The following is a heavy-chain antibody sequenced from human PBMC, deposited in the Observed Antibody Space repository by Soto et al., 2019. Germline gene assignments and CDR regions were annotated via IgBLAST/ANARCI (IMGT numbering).Heavy chain of an antibody. V-gene: IGHV1-46*01. J-gene: IGHJ4*02. CDR2: INPSGGST. Sequence: QVQLVQSGAEVKKPGASVKVSCKASGYTFTSYYMHWVRQAPGQGLEWMGIINPSGGSTSYAQKFQGRVTMTRDTSTSTVYMELSSLRSEDTAVYYCVRGQGVYYYDSSGYCCWGQGTLVTVSS. CDR1: GYTFTSYY. D-gene: IGHD3-22*01. CDR3: VRGQGVYYYDSSGYCC.